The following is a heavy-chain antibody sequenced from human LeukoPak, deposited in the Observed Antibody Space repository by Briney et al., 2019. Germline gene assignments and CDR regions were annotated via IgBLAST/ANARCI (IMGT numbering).Heavy chain of an antibody. CDR3: ARVCWCGELLSPYGMDV. CDR1: LGSLSSYY. Sequence: SETLSDTRTVSLGSLSSYYWRWIGPPRGKGREGMGHIYYRGSTNSIPSLKSRVTISVDTSKNQFSLKLSSVTAADTAVYYCARVCWCGELLSPYGMDVWGQGTTVTVSS. J-gene: IGHJ6*02. CDR2: IYYRGST. D-gene: IGHD3-10*01. V-gene: IGHV4-59*01.